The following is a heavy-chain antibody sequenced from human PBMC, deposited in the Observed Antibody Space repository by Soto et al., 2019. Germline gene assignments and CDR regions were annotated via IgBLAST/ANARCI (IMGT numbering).Heavy chain of an antibody. CDR2: IKFDGSEK. J-gene: IGHJ4*02. D-gene: IGHD2-2*01. V-gene: IGHV3-7*03. Sequence: RRLSCEASGFTFSDYWMSWVRQAPGKGPEGVANIKFDGSEKQYVDSVRGRFTISRDNSRNSLFLQMNSLRAGDTAVYYCVKDGGYCSSSTCYSPRNHYFDSWGQGTLVTVSS. CDR1: GFTFSDYW. CDR3: VKDGGYCSSSTCYSPRNHYFDS.